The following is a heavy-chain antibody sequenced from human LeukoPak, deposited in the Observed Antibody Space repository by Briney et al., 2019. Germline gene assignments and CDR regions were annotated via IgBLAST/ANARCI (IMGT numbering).Heavy chain of an antibody. CDR1: GVIISSYA. CDR2: INGRGDNT. V-gene: IGHV3-23*01. J-gene: IGHJ5*02. D-gene: IGHD2/OR15-2a*01. Sequence: GGSLRLSCAASGVIISSYAMSWVRQAPGKGLEWVSAINGRGDNTYYADFVKGQFTISRDNSKSTVYLQMNSLRTEDTAVYYCAKDRVSPGFNWFDPWGQGTLVTVSS. CDR3: AKDRVSPGFNWFDP.